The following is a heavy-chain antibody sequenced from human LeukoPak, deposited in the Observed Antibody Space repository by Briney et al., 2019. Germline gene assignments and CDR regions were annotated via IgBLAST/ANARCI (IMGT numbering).Heavy chain of an antibody. J-gene: IGHJ4*02. V-gene: IGHV1-18*01. D-gene: IGHD3-22*01. CDR1: GGTFSSYA. CDR2: ISAYNGNT. CDR3: ARAHYDSSGYYYVY. Sequence: GASVKVSCKASGGTFSSYAISWVRQAPGQGLERMGWISAYNGNTNYAQKLQGRVTMTTDTSTSTAYMELRSLRSDDTAVYYCARAHYDSSGYYYVYWGQGTLVTVSS.